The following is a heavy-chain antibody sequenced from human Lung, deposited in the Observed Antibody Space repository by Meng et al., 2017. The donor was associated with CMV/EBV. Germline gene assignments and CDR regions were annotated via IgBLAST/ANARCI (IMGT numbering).Heavy chain of an antibody. Sequence: GQLPEPGPGLVTPSGTLSLSCAVSGGSISSSNWWSWVRQPPGKGLEWIGEIYHSGSTNYNPSLKSRVTISVDKSKNQFSLKLSSVTAADTAVYYCASFPPPGKQWLVTDYWGQGTLVTVSS. CDR2: IYHSGST. D-gene: IGHD6-19*01. CDR1: GGSISSSNW. CDR3: ASFPPPGKQWLVTDY. V-gene: IGHV4-4*02. J-gene: IGHJ4*02.